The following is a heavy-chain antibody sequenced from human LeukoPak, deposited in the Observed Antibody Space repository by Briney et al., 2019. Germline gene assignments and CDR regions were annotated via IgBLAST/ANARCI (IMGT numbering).Heavy chain of an antibody. CDR2: IYHSGST. Sequence: SETLSLTCTVSGGSISSGGYYWSWIRQPPGKGLEWIGYIYHSGSTYYNPSLKSRVTISVDRSKNQFSLKLSSVTAADTAVYYCARGYCSSTSCYNPTYYMDVWGKGTTVTVSS. V-gene: IGHV4-30-2*01. CDR3: ARGYCSSTSCYNPTYYMDV. D-gene: IGHD2-2*02. J-gene: IGHJ6*03. CDR1: GGSISSGGYY.